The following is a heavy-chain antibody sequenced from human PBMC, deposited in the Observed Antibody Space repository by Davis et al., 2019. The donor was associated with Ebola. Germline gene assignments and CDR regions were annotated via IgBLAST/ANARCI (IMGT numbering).Heavy chain of an antibody. V-gene: IGHV1-46*03. CDR2: INPNDGRT. Sequence: ASVKVSCKASGYTFTNYYMHWVRQAPGQGLEWMGMINPNDGRTIYAQKFQGRVTVTRDTSTSTVYMELSSLRSEDTAVYYCARGYSRSFYFDYWGQGTLVTVSS. CDR3: ARGYSRSFYFDY. J-gene: IGHJ4*02. CDR1: GYTFTNYY. D-gene: IGHD4-11*01.